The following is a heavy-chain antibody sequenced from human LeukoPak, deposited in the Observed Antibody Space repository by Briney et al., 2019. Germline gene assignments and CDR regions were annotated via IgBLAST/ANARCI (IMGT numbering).Heavy chain of an antibody. D-gene: IGHD2-2*01. J-gene: IGHJ5*02. CDR2: ISAYNGNT. V-gene: IGHV1-18*01. CDR1: GYTFTSYG. CDR3: ARGKGYYQGERYNWFDP. Sequence: ASVKVSCKASGYTFTSYGISWVRQAPGQGLEWMGWISAYNGNTNYAQKLQGRVTMTTDTSTSTAYMELRSLRFDDTAVYYCARGKGYYQGERYNWFDPWGQGTLVTVSS.